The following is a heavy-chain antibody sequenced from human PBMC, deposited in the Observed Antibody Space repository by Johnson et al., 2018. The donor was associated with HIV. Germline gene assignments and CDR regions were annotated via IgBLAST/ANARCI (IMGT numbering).Heavy chain of an antibody. D-gene: IGHD3-10*01. J-gene: IGHJ3*01. Sequence: VQLVESGGGVVQPGRSLRLSCAASGFTFSSYAMHWVRQAPGKGLEWVAVISYDGSNKYYADSVKGRFTLSRDNSKNTLDLQMNSLTIEDTAVFYCVKTRMGGILDAFDLWGLGTMVIVS. CDR2: ISYDGSNK. CDR3: VKTRMGGILDAFDL. V-gene: IGHV3-30*18. CDR1: GFTFSSYA.